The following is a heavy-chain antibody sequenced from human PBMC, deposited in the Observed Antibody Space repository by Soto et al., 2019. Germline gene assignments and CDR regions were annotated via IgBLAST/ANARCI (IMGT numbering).Heavy chain of an antibody. J-gene: IGHJ4*02. D-gene: IGHD6-19*01. Sequence: QLQLQESGSGLVKPSQTLSLTCAVSGGSISSGGYSWSWIRQPPGKGLEWIGYLYHSVSTYYNRSLESRVTISVDRAKKQFSLRLSSVTAADTAVYYCARAGGLGAVAVDYWDQGTLVTVSS. CDR3: ARAGGLGAVAVDY. V-gene: IGHV4-30-2*01. CDR2: LYHSVST. CDR1: GGSISSGGYS.